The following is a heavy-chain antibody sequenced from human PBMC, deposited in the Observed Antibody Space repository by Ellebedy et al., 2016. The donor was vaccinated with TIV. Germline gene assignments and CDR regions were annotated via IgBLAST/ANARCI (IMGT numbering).Heavy chain of an antibody. CDR2: IYYSGST. V-gene: IGHV4-39*07. Sequence: SETLSLTXTVSGGSISSSSYYWGWIRQPPGKGLEWIGSIYYSGSTYYNPSLKSRVTISVDTSKNQFSLKLSSVTAADTAVYYCARLTTTVTSYYYYYYGMDVWGQGTTVTVSS. CDR3: ARLTTTVTSYYYYYYGMDV. D-gene: IGHD4-17*01. J-gene: IGHJ6*02. CDR1: GGSISSSSYY.